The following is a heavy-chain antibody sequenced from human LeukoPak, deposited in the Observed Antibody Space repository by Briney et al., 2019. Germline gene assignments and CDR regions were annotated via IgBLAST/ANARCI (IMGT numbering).Heavy chain of an antibody. CDR2: VSGSGGST. V-gene: IGHV3-23*01. CDR3: AKVYCGGDCYYDY. Sequence: GGSLRLSCAASGFTFSSYGMSWVRQAPGKGLDWVSAVSGSGGSTNYADSVKGRFTISRDNSKNTLYLQMNSLRAEDTAVYYCAKVYCGGDCYYDYWGQGTLVTVSS. D-gene: IGHD2-21*01. CDR1: GFTFSSYG. J-gene: IGHJ4*02.